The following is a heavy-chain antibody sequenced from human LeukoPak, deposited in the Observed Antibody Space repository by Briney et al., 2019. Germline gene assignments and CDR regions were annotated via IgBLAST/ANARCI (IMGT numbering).Heavy chain of an antibody. CDR3: ARGVAAAGKRYYFDY. J-gene: IGHJ4*02. Sequence: GASVKVSCKASGYTFTGYYMHWVRQAPGQGLEWMGWINPNSGGTNYAQKFQGRVTMTRDTSISTAYMELSRLRSDDTDVYYCARGVAAAGKRYYFDYWGQGTLVTVSS. CDR2: INPNSGGT. CDR1: GYTFTGYY. D-gene: IGHD6-13*01. V-gene: IGHV1-2*02.